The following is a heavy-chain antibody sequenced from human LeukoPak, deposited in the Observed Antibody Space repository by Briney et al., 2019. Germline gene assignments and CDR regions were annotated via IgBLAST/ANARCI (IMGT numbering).Heavy chain of an antibody. Sequence: PSQTLSLTCTVSGGSISSGSYYWSWIRQPAGKGLEWIGRIYTSGSTNYNPSLRSRVTISVDKSKNQFSLKLSSVTAADTAVYYCARGGSSRPFDYWGQGTLVTVSS. D-gene: IGHD6-13*01. J-gene: IGHJ4*02. CDR1: GGSISSGSYY. V-gene: IGHV4-61*02. CDR2: IYTSGST. CDR3: ARGGSSRPFDY.